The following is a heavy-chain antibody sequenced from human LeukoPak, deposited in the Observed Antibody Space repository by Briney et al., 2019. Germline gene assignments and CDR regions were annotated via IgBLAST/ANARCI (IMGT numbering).Heavy chain of an antibody. CDR2: ISGSGGST. V-gene: IGHV3-23*01. J-gene: IGHJ4*02. CDR3: AKSKRGFGELLYSSADY. Sequence: GGSLRLSCAASGFTFSSYAMSWVRQAPGKGLEWVSAISGSGGSTYYADSVKGRFTISRDNSKSTLYLQMNSLRAEDTAVYYCAKSKRGFGELLYSSADYWGQGTLVTVSS. CDR1: GFTFSSYA. D-gene: IGHD3-10*01.